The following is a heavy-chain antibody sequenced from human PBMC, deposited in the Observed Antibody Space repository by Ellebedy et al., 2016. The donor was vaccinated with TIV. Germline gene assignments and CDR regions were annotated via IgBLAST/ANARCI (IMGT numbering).Heavy chain of an antibody. CDR3: ARCIVAYSFGMDV. V-gene: IGHV3-21*01. J-gene: IGHJ6*02. CDR1: GFTFSTYS. D-gene: IGHD2-15*01. Sequence: PGGSLTLSCAASGFTFSTYSMNWVRKAPGKGLEWVASISSNGDYIYYADSVKGRFTISRDNAKNSLYLQVDSLSAEDTAVYYCARCIVAYSFGMDVWGQGTTVTVSS. CDR2: ISSNGDYI.